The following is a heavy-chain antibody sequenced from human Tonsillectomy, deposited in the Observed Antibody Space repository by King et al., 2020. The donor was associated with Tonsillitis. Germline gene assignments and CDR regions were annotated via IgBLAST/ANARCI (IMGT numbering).Heavy chain of an antibody. J-gene: IGHJ4*02. CDR1: GYTFTGYY. CDR3: ANMGTNDFWSGYYLDY. V-gene: IGHV1-2*02. Sequence: QLVQSGAEVKKPGASVKVSCKASGYTFTGYYMHWVRQAPGQGLEWMGWINPNSGGTNYAQKFQGRVTMTRDTSISTAYMELSRLRSDDTAVYYCANMGTNDFWSGYYLDYWGQGTLVTGSS. CDR2: INPNSGGT. D-gene: IGHD3-3*01.